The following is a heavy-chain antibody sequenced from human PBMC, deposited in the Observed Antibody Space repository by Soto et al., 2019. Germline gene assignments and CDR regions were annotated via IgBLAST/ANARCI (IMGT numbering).Heavy chain of an antibody. J-gene: IGHJ4*02. CDR1: GYSISTGFN. Sequence: SETLSLTCAVSGYSISTGFNWAWIRQPPGKGLEWIGSIYHSGSTYYNLSLKSRVTISSDASKNQISLKLSSVTAADTALYYCARAWRTGFYKLDSWGQGSLVTGSS. CDR3: ARAWRTGFYKLDS. V-gene: IGHV4-38-2*01. CDR2: IYHSGST. D-gene: IGHD6-19*01.